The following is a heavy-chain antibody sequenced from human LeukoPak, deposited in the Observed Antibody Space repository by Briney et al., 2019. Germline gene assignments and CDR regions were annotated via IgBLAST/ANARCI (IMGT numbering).Heavy chain of an antibody. D-gene: IGHD5-18*01. V-gene: IGHV1-2*02. CDR2: INPNSGGT. Sequence: ASVKVSCKASGYTFTGYYMHWVRQAPGQGLEWMGWINPNSGGTNYAQKFQGRVTMTRDTSISTAYMELSRLRSDDTAVYYCARVRESRTWIPYDYWGQGTLVTVSS. CDR3: ARVRESRTWIPYDY. J-gene: IGHJ4*02. CDR1: GYTFTGYY.